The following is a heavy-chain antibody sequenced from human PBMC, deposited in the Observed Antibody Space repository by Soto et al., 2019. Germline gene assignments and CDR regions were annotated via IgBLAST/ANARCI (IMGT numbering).Heavy chain of an antibody. CDR2: ISYSGST. J-gene: IGHJ4*02. CDR3: ARAPYSSSSPDS. Sequence: QVQLQESGPGLVKPSETLSLTCTVSGGSVSSGGYFWSWIRQPPGKGLEWIGYISYSGSTKYNPSPERRVTVSVDTSSNNFSLTLASVTATDTAVYSCARAPYSSSSPDSWGQGTLVTVSA. D-gene: IGHD6-13*01. V-gene: IGHV4-61*03. CDR1: GGSVSSGGYF.